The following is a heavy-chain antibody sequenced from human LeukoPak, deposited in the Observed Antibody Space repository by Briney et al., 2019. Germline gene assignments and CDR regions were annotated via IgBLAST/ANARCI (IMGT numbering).Heavy chain of an antibody. D-gene: IGHD5-18*01. CDR1: GFTFSSYS. Sequence: PGGSLGLSCAASGFTFSSYSMNWVRQAPGKGLEWVSSISSSSSYIYYADSVKGRFTISRDNAKNSLYLQMNSLRAEDTAVYYCATGSTAMVNGGYWGQGTLVTVSS. J-gene: IGHJ4*02. CDR3: ATGSTAMVNGGY. V-gene: IGHV3-21*01. CDR2: ISSSSSYI.